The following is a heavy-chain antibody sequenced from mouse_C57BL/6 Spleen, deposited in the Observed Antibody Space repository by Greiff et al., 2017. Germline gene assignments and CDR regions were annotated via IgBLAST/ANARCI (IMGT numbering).Heavy chain of an antibody. CDR3: ARENTTVGATDWYFDV. CDR2: ISDGGSYT. CDR1: GFTFSSYA. V-gene: IGHV5-4*01. J-gene: IGHJ1*03. Sequence: EVQLVESGGGLVKPGGSLKLSCAASGFTFSSYAMSWVRQTPETRLEWVATISDGGSYTYYPDTVKGPFTISRNNARNNLYLQMRHLKSEDTAMYYCARENTTVGATDWYFDVWGTGTTVTVSS. D-gene: IGHD1-1*01.